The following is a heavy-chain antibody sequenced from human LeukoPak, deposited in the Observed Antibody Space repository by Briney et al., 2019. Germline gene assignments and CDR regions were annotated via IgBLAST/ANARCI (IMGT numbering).Heavy chain of an antibody. CDR3: ARGISGGSGSYVRYYYMDV. CDR1: GYTFTSYY. Sequence: ASVKVSCKASGYTFTSYYMHWVRQAPGQGLEWMGIINPSGGSTSYAQKFQGRVTMTRDTSTSTVYMELSSLRSEDTAVYHCARGISGGSGSYVRYYYMDVWGKGTTVTVSS. D-gene: IGHD3-10*01. J-gene: IGHJ6*03. CDR2: INPSGGST. V-gene: IGHV1-46*01.